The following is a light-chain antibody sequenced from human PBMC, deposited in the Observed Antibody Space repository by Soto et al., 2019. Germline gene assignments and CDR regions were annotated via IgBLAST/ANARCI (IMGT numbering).Light chain of an antibody. J-gene: IGKJ1*01. Sequence: ESVLTQSPCTLSLYPGERATLSCRASQSVSSSYLAWYQQKPGQAPRLLIYGASSRATGIPDRFSGSGSGTDFTLTISRLEPEDFAVYYCQQYGSSPPWTFGQGTKV. V-gene: IGKV3-20*01. CDR3: QQYGSSPPWT. CDR2: GAS. CDR1: QSVSSSY.